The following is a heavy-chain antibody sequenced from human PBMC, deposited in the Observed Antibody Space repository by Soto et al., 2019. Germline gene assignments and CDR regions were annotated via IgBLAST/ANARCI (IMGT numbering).Heavy chain of an antibody. V-gene: IGHV1-3*01. CDR3: ARAVAVPADFDY. Sequence: ASVKVSCKASGYTFTSYGISWVRQAPGQGLEWMGWINAGNGNTKYSQKFQGRVTITRDTSASTAYMELSSLRFEDTAVYYCARAVAVPADFDYWGQGTLVTVSS. CDR2: INAGNGNT. J-gene: IGHJ4*02. CDR1: GYTFTSYG. D-gene: IGHD6-19*01.